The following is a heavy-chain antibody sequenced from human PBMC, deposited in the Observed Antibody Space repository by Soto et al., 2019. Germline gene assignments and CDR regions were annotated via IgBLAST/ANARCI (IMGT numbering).Heavy chain of an antibody. J-gene: IGHJ4*02. D-gene: IGHD2-15*01. CDR1: GFTFSSYS. CDR2: ISSSSSYI. CDR3: ARDHGWPPDFDY. V-gene: IGHV3-21*01. Sequence: GSLRLSCAASGFTFSSYSMNWVRQAPGKGLEWVSSISSSSSYIYYADSVKGRFTISRDNAKNSLYLQMNSLRAEDTAVYYCARDHGWPPDFDYWGQGTLVTVSS.